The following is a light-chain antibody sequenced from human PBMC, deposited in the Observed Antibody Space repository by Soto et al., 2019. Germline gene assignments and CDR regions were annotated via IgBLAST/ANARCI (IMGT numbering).Light chain of an antibody. CDR1: QSISRW. CDR2: DAS. CDR3: QQVKTEPRT. V-gene: IGKV1-5*01. Sequence: DIQMTQSPSTLSASVGDRVTITCRAPQSISRWLAWYQQNPGKAPKLLIYDASNLESGVPSRFSGSGSGTAFTLTIDSLQPEEFATYYGQQVKTEPRTVGVGTQVEIK. J-gene: IGKJ4*01.